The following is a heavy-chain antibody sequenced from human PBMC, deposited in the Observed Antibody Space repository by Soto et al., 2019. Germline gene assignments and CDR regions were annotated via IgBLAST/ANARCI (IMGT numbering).Heavy chain of an antibody. J-gene: IGHJ6*03. CDR2: ISGSGGST. CDR3: AKDSQGDCTNGCFEGYYMDV. D-gene: IGHD2-8*01. V-gene: IGHV3-23*01. Sequence: GGSLRLSCAASGFTFSSYAMSWVRQAPGKGLEWVSAISGSGGSTYYADSVKGRFTISRDNSKNTLYLQMNSLRAEDTAVYYCAKDSQGDCTNGCFEGYYMDVWGKGTTVTVSS. CDR1: GFTFSSYA.